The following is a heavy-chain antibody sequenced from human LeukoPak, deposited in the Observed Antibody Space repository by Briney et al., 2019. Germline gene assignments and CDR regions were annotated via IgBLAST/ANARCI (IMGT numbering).Heavy chain of an antibody. CDR1: GYSFTVYW. V-gene: IGHV5-51*01. CDR3: DRLSASYRYGNFDY. J-gene: IGHJ4*02. Sequence: GDSVRVSCTGSGYSFTVYWIGCVRQMRGGGLEWMGIIYPGDSATRYSPSFQGHATITAAKSISTAYPKWSSLKASDTAMYYCDRLSASYRYGNFDYWGQGTLVTVSS. CDR2: IYPGDSAT. D-gene: IGHD1-26*01.